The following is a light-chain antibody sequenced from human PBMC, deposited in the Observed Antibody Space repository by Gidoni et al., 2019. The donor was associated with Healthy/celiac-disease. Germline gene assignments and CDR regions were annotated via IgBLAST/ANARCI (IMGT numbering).Light chain of an antibody. CDR2: QDS. CDR1: KLGDKY. Sequence: SYALTQPPSVSVSPGQTASIPCSGDKLGDKYACCYQQKPGQSPVLVIYQDSKRPSGIPERFSGSNSGNTATLTISGTQAMDEADYYCQAWDSSALFGGGTKLTVL. CDR3: QAWDSSAL. J-gene: IGLJ2*01. V-gene: IGLV3-1*01.